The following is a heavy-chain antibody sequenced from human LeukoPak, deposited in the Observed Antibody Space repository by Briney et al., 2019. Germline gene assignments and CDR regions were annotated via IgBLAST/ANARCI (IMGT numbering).Heavy chain of an antibody. CDR3: VPDCSSTACLFDY. J-gene: IGHJ4*02. V-gene: IGHV1-2*06. CDR1: GYTFTDYW. Sequence: ASVKVSCKASGYTFTDYWIHWVRQAPGQGLDWTGRINPNSGGTNYAQKFQGRVTMTGDTSISTAYMELSRLTSDDTAVFYCVPDCSSTACLFDYWGQGTLVTVSS. CDR2: INPNSGGT. D-gene: IGHD2-2*01.